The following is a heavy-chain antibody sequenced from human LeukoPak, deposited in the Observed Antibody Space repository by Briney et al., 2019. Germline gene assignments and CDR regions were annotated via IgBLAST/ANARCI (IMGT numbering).Heavy chain of an antibody. CDR3: ARGRGGYCSGGSCYRLFDY. CDR2: INHSGST. CDR1: GGSFSDYY. J-gene: IGHJ4*02. V-gene: IGHV4-34*01. Sequence: SETLSLTCAVYGGSFSDYYWSWIRQPPGKGLEWIGEINHSGSTNYNPSLKSRVTISVDTSKNQFSLNLYSVTAADTAVYYCARGRGGYCSGGSCYRLFDYWGQGTLVTVSS. D-gene: IGHD2-15*01.